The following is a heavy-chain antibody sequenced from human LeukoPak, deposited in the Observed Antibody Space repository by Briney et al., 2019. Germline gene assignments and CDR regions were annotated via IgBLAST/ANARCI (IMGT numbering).Heavy chain of an antibody. J-gene: IGHJ4*02. Sequence: PGGSLRLSCAASGFTFSSYWMSWVRQAPGKGLEWVANIKQDGSEKYYVDSVKGRFTISRDNAKNSLYLQMNSLRAEDTAVYYCARESYYHSSGYYYVRYYFDYWGQGTLVTVSS. V-gene: IGHV3-7*01. CDR2: IKQDGSEK. CDR3: ARESYYHSSGYYYVRYYFDY. CDR1: GFTFSSYW. D-gene: IGHD3-22*01.